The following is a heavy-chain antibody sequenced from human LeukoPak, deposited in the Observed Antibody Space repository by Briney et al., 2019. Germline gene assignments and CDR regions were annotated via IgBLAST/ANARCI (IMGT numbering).Heavy chain of an antibody. CDR2: ISYDGSNK. CDR1: GFTFSSYA. V-gene: IGHV3-30-3*01. Sequence: TGGSLRLSCAASGFTFSSYAMHWVRQAPGKGLEWVAVISYDGSNKYYADSVKGRFTISRDNSKNTLYLQMNSLRAEDTAVYYCARDAYYYGSGSPISFDIWGQGTMVTVS. J-gene: IGHJ3*02. CDR3: ARDAYYYGSGSPISFDI. D-gene: IGHD3-10*01.